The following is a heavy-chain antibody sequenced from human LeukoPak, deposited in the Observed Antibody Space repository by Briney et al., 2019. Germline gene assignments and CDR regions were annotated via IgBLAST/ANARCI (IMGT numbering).Heavy chain of an antibody. CDR1: GGSFSGYY. Sequence: SETLSLTCAVYGGSFSGYYWSGIRQPPGKGLEWIGEINHSGSTNYNPSLKSRVTISVDTSKNQFSLKLSSVTAADTAVYYCARSCRGTYYYYGMDVWGQGTTVTVSS. D-gene: IGHD2-15*01. CDR3: ARSCRGTYYYYGMDV. J-gene: IGHJ6*02. V-gene: IGHV4-34*01. CDR2: INHSGST.